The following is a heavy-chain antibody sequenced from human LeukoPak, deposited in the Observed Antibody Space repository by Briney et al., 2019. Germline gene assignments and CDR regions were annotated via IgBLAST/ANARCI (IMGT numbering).Heavy chain of an antibody. J-gene: IGHJ4*02. CDR2: ISYDGSNK. V-gene: IGHV3-30-3*01. CDR1: GFTFSSYA. CDR3: ATGAIGSHYFDY. Sequence: GGSLRLSCAASGFTFSSYAMHWVRQAPGKGLEWVAVISYDGSNKYYADFVKGRFTISRDNSKNTLYLQMNSLRAEDTAVYYCATGAIGSHYFDYWGQGTLVTVSS. D-gene: IGHD3-10*01.